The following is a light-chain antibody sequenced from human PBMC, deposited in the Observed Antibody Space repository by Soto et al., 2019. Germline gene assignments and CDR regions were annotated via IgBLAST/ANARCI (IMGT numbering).Light chain of an antibody. CDR2: EGH. V-gene: IGLV2-23*01. CDR1: SGYVGTYSL. CDR3: CLYVGATTYV. Sequence: QSALAQPASVSGSPGQSITISCTGASGYVGTYSLVSWYQQHPGKAPKVVIYEGHKRPSGVPDRFSGSTSVNTASLTISGLQTDDEADYYCCLYVGATTYVLGTGTKV. J-gene: IGLJ1*01.